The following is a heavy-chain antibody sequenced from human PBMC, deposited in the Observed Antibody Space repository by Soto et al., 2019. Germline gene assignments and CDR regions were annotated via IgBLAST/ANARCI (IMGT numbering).Heavy chain of an antibody. CDR3: AHSRGDSSSWTGDWFDP. D-gene: IGHD6-13*01. CDR1: GFSLSTSGVG. Sequence: QITLKESGPTLVKPTQTLTLTCTFSGFSLSTSGVGVGWIRQPPGKALEWLALIYWNDDKRYSPSLKSRLTITKDTSKNQVVLTMTNMDPVDTATYYCAHSRGDSSSWTGDWFDPWGQGTLVTVSS. J-gene: IGHJ5*02. V-gene: IGHV2-5*01. CDR2: IYWNDDK.